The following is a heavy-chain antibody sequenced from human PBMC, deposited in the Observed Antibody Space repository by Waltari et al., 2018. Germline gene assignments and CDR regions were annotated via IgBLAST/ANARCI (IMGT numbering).Heavy chain of an antibody. CDR1: GYNFNAYA. J-gene: IGHJ4*02. D-gene: IGHD1-20*01. CDR2: ISAYNGDT. CDR3: AREYNYFDF. V-gene: IGHV1-18*01. Sequence: QVQLVQSGAEVKQPGASAKVSCKASGYNFNAYALSWVRQAPGQGLELMGWISAYNGDTNYAQKFQGRVTMTTDTSTNTAYMELKNLRSDDTAVYYCAREYNYFDFWGQGSLVTVSS.